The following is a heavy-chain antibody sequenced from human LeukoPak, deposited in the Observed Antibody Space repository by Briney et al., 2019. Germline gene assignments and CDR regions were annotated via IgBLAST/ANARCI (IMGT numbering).Heavy chain of an antibody. CDR3: ATDQTYSSSSGWFDP. CDR2: FDPEDGET. Sequence: GASVKVSCKVSGYTLTELSMHWVRQAPGKGLEWMGGFDPEDGETIYAQKFQGRVTMTEDTSTDTAYMELSSLRSEDTAVYYCATDQTYSSSSGWFDPWGQGTLVTVFS. CDR1: GYTLTELS. D-gene: IGHD6-6*01. J-gene: IGHJ5*02. V-gene: IGHV1-24*01.